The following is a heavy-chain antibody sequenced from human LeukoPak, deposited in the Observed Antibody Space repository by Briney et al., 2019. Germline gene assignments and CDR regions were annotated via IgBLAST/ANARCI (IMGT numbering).Heavy chain of an antibody. CDR3: ARAGGYCSGGSCCSASNGMDV. Sequence: GASVKVSCKASGYTFTSYYMHWVRQAPGQRLEWMGWINAGNGNTKYSQKFQGRVTITRDTSASTAYMELSSLRSEDTAVYYCARAGGYCSGGSCCSASNGMDVWGQGTTVTVSS. J-gene: IGHJ6*02. CDR2: INAGNGNT. CDR1: GYTFTSYY. V-gene: IGHV1-3*01. D-gene: IGHD2-15*01.